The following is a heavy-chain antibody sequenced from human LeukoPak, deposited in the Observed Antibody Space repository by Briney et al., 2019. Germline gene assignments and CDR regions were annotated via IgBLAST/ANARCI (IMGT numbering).Heavy chain of an antibody. D-gene: IGHD1-26*01. J-gene: IGHJ4*02. Sequence: GGSLRLPCAASGFTVTSNYMTCVRQAPGKGLEWVAIIYSGGYTDYADSVKGRFTISRDNPKNTLYLQMNSLRAEDTAVYYCARRLEYSGSKGVFDYWGQGTLVTVSS. V-gene: IGHV3-66*01. CDR3: ARRLEYSGSKGVFDY. CDR1: GFTVTSNY. CDR2: IYSGGYT.